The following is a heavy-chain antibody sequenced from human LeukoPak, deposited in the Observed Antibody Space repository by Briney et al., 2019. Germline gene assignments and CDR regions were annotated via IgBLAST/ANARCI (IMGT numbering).Heavy chain of an antibody. CDR1: GFTFSSYG. CDR3: AKVMVTTVTNYDYYYGMDV. CDR2: ISFGGSNK. V-gene: IGHV3-30*18. Sequence: GGSLRLSCAASGFTFSSYGMHWVRQAPGKGLEWVAVISFGGSNKYYADSVKGRFTISRDNSKNTLYLQMNSLRAEDTAVYYCAKVMVTTVTNYDYYYGMDVWGQGTTVTVSS. D-gene: IGHD4-17*01. J-gene: IGHJ6*02.